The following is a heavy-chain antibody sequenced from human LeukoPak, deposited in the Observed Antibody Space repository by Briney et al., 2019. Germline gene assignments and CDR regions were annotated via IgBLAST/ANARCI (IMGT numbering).Heavy chain of an antibody. CDR2: IYHSGST. CDR3: AGHKYCTNGVCHMGY. V-gene: IGHV4-38-2*01. J-gene: IGHJ1*01. Sequence: SETLSLTCAVSGYSISSGYYWGWSRQPPGKGLGWIGSIYHSGSTYYNPSLKSRVTISEDTSKNQFTLKRSSVTAADTAVYYCAGHKYCTNGVCHMGYWGQGTLVTVSS. D-gene: IGHD2-8*01. CDR1: GYSISSGYY.